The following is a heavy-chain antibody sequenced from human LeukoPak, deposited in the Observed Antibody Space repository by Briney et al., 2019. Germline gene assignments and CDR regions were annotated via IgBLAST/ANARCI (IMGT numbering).Heavy chain of an antibody. CDR2: ISSSGSTI. V-gene: IGHV3-48*03. CDR1: GFTFSSYE. Sequence: GGSLRLSCAASGFTFSSYEMNWVRQAPGKGLEWVSYISSSGSTIYYADSVKGRFTTSRDNAKNSLYLQLNSLRAEDTAVYYCARSLVVGATYPYHWGQGTLVTVSS. CDR3: ARSLVVGATYPYH. D-gene: IGHD1-26*01. J-gene: IGHJ5*02.